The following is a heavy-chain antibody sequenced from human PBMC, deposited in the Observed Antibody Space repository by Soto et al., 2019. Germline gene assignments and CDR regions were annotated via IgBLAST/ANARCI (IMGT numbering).Heavy chain of an antibody. CDR1: GESFSGYY. CDR2: INNSGNI. D-gene: IGHD1-1*01. V-gene: IGHV4-34*01. J-gene: IGHJ4*02. CDR3: ARAAIQSHQLEGQPPSSQTLDY. Sequence: SETLSLTCAVYGESFSGYYWTWIRQPPGEGLQWIGEINNSGNINYNSSLKSRVTISVDTSKNQFSLKLTSLTAADTPMYYCARAAIQSHQLEGQPPSSQTLDYWSQGMQVT.